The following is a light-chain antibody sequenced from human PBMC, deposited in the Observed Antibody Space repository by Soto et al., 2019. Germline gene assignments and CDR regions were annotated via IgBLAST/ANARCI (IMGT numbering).Light chain of an antibody. Sequence: DVVMTQSPLSLPVTLGQPASISCRSSQSLVYSVGIAYLNWFQQRPGQSPRRLIYKVSYRDSGVPDRFSGSGSGTDFTLRISRVEAEDVGVYYCMQGTHWPPYTFGQGTKLEIK. CDR3: MQGTHWPPYT. V-gene: IGKV2-30*01. J-gene: IGKJ2*01. CDR1: QSLVYSVGIAY. CDR2: KVS.